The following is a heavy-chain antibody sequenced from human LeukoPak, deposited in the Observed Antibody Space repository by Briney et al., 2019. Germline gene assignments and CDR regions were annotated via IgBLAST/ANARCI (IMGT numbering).Heavy chain of an antibody. Sequence: ASVKVSCKASGYTFTGYYMHWVRQAPGQGLEWMGWINPNSGGTNYAQKFQGRVTMTRDTSISTAYMELSSLRSEDTAVYYCAGVVPAAIGIGNYYYYYMDVWGKGTTVTISS. J-gene: IGHJ6*03. V-gene: IGHV1-2*02. D-gene: IGHD2-2*01. CDR1: GYTFTGYY. CDR3: AGVVPAAIGIGNYYYYYMDV. CDR2: INPNSGGT.